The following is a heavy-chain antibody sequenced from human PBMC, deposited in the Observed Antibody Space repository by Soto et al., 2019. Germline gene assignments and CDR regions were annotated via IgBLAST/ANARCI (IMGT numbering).Heavy chain of an antibody. V-gene: IGHV1-69*13. J-gene: IGHJ4*02. CDR2: IIPIFGTA. Sequence: ASVKVSFKASGGTFSSYAISWVRQAPGQGLEWMGGIIPIFGTANYAQKFQGRVTITADESTSTAYMELSSLRSEDTAVYYCAMYSGSYFRRLQFDYWGQGTLVTVSS. CDR3: AMYSGSYFRRLQFDY. D-gene: IGHD1-26*01. CDR1: GGTFSSYA.